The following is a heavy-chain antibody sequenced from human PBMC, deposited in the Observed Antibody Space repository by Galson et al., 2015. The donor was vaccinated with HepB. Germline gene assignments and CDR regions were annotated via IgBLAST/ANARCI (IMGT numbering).Heavy chain of an antibody. CDR2: ISTSNGNT. CDR1: GYRFTNYG. D-gene: IGHD3-9*01. CDR3: ARDYTISTRIYFDP. J-gene: IGHJ5*02. V-gene: IGHV1-18*01. Sequence: SVKVSCKASGYRFTNYGLNWVRQAPGQGLEWMGWISTSNGNTKYAQKIQDRVTMTTDTSTSTVYRELRSLKSDDTAVYYCARDYTISTRIYFDPWGQGTLVTVSS.